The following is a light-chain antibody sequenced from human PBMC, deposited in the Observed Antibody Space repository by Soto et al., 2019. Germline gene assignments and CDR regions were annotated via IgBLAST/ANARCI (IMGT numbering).Light chain of an antibody. CDR3: QQYNDWPRT. V-gene: IGKV3-15*01. Sequence: EIVMTQSPATLSVSPGERATLSCRASQSVGTYLAWYLQKPGQAPRLLIYGASTRAAGISPRFSGGGSGTEFTLTISSLQSEDFAVYYCQQYNDWPRTFGQGTKVGIK. CDR2: GAS. J-gene: IGKJ1*01. CDR1: QSVGTY.